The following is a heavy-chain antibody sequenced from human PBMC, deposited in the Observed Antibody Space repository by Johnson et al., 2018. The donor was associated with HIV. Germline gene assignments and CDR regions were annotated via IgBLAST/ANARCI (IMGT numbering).Heavy chain of an antibody. V-gene: IGHV3-30*04. Sequence: QMQLLESGGGVVQPERSLRLSCSASAFTFSRHAMHWVRQAPGKGPEWVACISYDGSNKYYADSVKGRFTISRDNSKNTLYLQMNSLRVDDTAVYYCAKTGGGAALDSWGQGTMVNVSS. CDR2: ISYDGSNK. J-gene: IGHJ3*02. D-gene: IGHD3-16*01. CDR1: AFTFSRHA. CDR3: AKTGGGAALDS.